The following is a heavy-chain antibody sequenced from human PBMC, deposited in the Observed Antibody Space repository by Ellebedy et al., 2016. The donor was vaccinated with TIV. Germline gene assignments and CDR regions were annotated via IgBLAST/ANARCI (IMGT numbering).Heavy chain of an antibody. Sequence: GESLKISCAASGFTFSNAWMNWVRQAPGKGLEWVSVIFSAADGGETHYADSVKGRFTISRDSSKNTLYLQMNSLRAEDTAVYYCARDAAGNGGKLDYWGQGALVTVSS. CDR3: ARDAAGNGGKLDY. V-gene: IGHV3-53*01. CDR2: IFSAADGGET. CDR1: GFTFSNAW. D-gene: IGHD4-23*01. J-gene: IGHJ4*02.